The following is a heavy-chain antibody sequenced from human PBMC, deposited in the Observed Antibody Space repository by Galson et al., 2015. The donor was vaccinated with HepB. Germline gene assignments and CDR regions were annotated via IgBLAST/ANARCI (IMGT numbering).Heavy chain of an antibody. D-gene: IGHD3-10*01. V-gene: IGHV3-23*01. J-gene: IGHJ4*02. CDR2: ISSSGGYT. Sequence: SLRLSCAASGFTFSSSAMNWVRQAPGQGLEWVSSISSSGGYTFYADSVKGRFTISRDNSKNTLYLQMNSLRAEDTAVYYCAKEPRGHQDLDYWGQGTLVTVSS. CDR3: AKEPRGHQDLDY. CDR1: GFTFSSSA.